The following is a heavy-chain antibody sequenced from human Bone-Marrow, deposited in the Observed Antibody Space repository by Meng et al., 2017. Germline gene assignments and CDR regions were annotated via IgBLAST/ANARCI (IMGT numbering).Heavy chain of an antibody. CDR1: GYTFTSYG. CDR3: ARDLMRYFDWLPLSTQFDY. CDR2: ISAYNGNT. V-gene: IGHV1-18*01. D-gene: IGHD3-9*01. Sequence: ASVKVSCKASGYTFTSYGISWVRQAPGQGLEWMGWISAYNGNTNYAQKLQGRVTMTTDTSTSTAYMELRSLRSDDTAVYYCARDLMRYFDWLPLSTQFDYWGQGTPVTVSS. J-gene: IGHJ4*02.